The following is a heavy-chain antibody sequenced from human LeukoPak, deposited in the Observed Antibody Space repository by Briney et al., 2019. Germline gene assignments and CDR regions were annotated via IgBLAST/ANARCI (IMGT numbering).Heavy chain of an antibody. D-gene: IGHD5-24*01. J-gene: IGHJ4*02. CDR1: GGTFSSYA. Sequence: SVKVSCKASGGTFSSYAISWVRQAPGQGLEWMGGIIPIFGTANYAQKFQGRVTITTDESTSTAYMELGSLRSEDTAVYYCARDLGRDGYNFGSSYSKGPLDYWGQGTLVTVSS. CDR3: ARDLGRDGYNFGSSYSKGPLDY. V-gene: IGHV1-69*05. CDR2: IIPIFGTA.